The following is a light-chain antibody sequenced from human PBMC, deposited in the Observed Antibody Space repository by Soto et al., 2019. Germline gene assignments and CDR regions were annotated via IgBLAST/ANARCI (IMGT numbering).Light chain of an antibody. CDR1: QSVSSSY. V-gene: IGKV3-20*01. J-gene: IGKJ2*01. Sequence: EIVLTQSPGTLSLSPGERATLSCRASQSVSSSYLAWYQQKPGQAPRLLIYGASSRATGIPDRFSGSGSGTDFTLTISRLEPEDFAVYDCQQDGSSPWYTFGQGTKLEIK. CDR2: GAS. CDR3: QQDGSSPWYT.